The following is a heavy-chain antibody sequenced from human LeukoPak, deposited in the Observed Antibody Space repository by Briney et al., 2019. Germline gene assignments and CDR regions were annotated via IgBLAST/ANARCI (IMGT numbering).Heavy chain of an antibody. CDR2: ISYTGST. CDR1: GGSVSPYF. V-gene: IGHV4-59*02. Sequence: PSETLSLTCTVSGGSVSPYFWSWMRQTPGKGLEWIGYISYTGSTNYNPALKSRVTISVDTSKNQFSLQLTSVTAADTAVYYCARDDYRGVTNFDPWGQGTLVTDSS. D-gene: IGHD3-10*01. J-gene: IGHJ5*02. CDR3: ARDDYRGVTNFDP.